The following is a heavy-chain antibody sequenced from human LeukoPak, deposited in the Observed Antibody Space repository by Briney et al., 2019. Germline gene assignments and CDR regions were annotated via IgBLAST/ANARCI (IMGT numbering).Heavy chain of an antibody. CDR2: ISGSGGST. V-gene: IGHV3-23*01. Sequence: GGSLRLSCAASGFTFSSYAMSWVRQAPGKGLEWVSAISGSGGSTYYADSVKGRFTISRDNPKNTLYLQMNSLRAEDTAVYYCAKQDYGDYGTFKLDRYGMDVWGQGTTVTVSS. CDR1: GFTFSSYA. J-gene: IGHJ6*02. CDR3: AKQDYGDYGTFKLDRYGMDV. D-gene: IGHD4-17*01.